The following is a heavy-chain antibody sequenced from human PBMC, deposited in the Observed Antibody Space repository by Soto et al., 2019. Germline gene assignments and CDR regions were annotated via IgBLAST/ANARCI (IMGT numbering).Heavy chain of an antibody. CDR3: ARSLYYYYGMDV. CDR1: GGSFSGYY. CDR2: INHSGST. Sequence: SETLSLTCAVYGGSFSGYYWSWIRQPPGKGLEWIGEINHSGSTNYNPSLKSRVTISVDTSKNQFSLKLSSVTAADTAVYYCARSLYYYYGMDVWGQGTTVTVSS. J-gene: IGHJ6*02. V-gene: IGHV4-34*01.